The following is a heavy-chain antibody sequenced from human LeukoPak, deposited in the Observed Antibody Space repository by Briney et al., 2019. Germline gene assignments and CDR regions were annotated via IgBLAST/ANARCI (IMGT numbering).Heavy chain of an antibody. D-gene: IGHD3-22*01. V-gene: IGHV1-18*01. CDR2: ISAYNGNT. CDR1: GYTFTSYG. Sequence: GASVKVSCKASGYTFTSYGISWVRQAPGQGLEWMGWISAYNGNTNYAQKLQGRVTMTTDTSTSTAYMELRSLRSDDTAVYYCARDLGLYYYDSSGSYWGQGTLVIVSS. J-gene: IGHJ4*02. CDR3: ARDLGLYYYDSSGSY.